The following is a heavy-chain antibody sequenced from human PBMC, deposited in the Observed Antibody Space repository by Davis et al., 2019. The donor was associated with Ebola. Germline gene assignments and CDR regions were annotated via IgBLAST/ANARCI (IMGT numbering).Heavy chain of an antibody. CDR2: IHYSGIT. CDR1: GASIRSNYY. J-gene: IGHJ4*02. Sequence: PSETLSLTCSVSGASIRSNYYWAWIRQPPGKGLEWIGAIHYSGITYYNPSLKSRVTISVDSSEGQFSLRGSSVTAADTAVYYCGRHQEEDGSNPKPVDCWGQGTLVVVSS. CDR3: GRHQEEDGSNPKPVDC. V-gene: IGHV4-39*01.